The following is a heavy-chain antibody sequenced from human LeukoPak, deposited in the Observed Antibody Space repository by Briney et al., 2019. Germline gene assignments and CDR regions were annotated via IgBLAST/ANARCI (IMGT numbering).Heavy chain of an antibody. J-gene: IGHJ4*02. D-gene: IGHD3-9*01. Sequence: SGPALVKPPQTLTLTCTFSGFSPSTSGMSVSWIRQPPGKALEWLARTDWDDDKYYGTSLKTRLTISKDTSKNQVVLTMTNMDPVDTATYYCARIRDWVFDYWGQGTLVTVSS. CDR2: TDWDDDK. V-gene: IGHV2-70*11. CDR3: ARIRDWVFDY. CDR1: GFSPSTSGMS.